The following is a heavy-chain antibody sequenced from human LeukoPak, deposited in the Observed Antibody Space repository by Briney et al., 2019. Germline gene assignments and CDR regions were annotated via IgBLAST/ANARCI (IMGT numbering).Heavy chain of an antibody. CDR3: AKEGGTPGYYYYYMDV. Sequence: GGSLRLSCAASGFTFSSYEMNWVRQAPGKGLEWVSYISSSGSTTYYADSVKGRFTISRDNAKNSLYLQMNSLRAEDTAVYYCAKEGGTPGYYYYYMDVWGKGTTVTVSS. J-gene: IGHJ6*03. CDR2: ISSSGSTT. CDR1: GFTFSSYE. V-gene: IGHV3-48*03. D-gene: IGHD1-26*01.